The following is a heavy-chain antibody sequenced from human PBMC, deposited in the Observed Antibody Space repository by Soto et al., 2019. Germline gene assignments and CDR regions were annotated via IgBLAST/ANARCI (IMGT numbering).Heavy chain of an antibody. J-gene: IGHJ4*02. Sequence: GGSLRLSCAASGFTFSSYAMSWVRQAPGKGLEWVSAISGSGGTTDYAAPVKGRFTISRDDSKNTLYLQMNSLKTEDTAVYYCTTDPPIVGATYPDDAFNVYWGQGTLVTVSS. CDR2: ISGSGGTT. CDR1: GFTFSSYA. CDR3: TTDPPIVGATYPDDAFNVY. V-gene: IGHV3-23*01. D-gene: IGHD1-26*01.